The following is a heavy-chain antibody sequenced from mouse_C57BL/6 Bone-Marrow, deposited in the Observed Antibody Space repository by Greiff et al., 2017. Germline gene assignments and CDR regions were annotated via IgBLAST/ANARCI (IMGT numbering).Heavy chain of an antibody. Sequence: QVQLKESGPGLVQPSQSLSITCTVSGFSLTSYGVHWVRQPPGKGLEWLGVIWRGGSTDYNAAFISRLSISKDNSKSQVFFKMNSLQADDTAIYYCAKRGGSYWYFDVWGTGTTVTVSS. J-gene: IGHJ1*03. CDR1: GFSLTSYG. V-gene: IGHV2-4*01. CDR3: AKRGGSYWYFDV. CDR2: IWRGGST.